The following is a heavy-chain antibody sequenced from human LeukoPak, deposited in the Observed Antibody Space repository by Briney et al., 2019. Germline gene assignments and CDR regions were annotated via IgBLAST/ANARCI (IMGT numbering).Heavy chain of an antibody. CDR2: ISGSGGST. V-gene: IGHV3-23*01. CDR1: GFTFSSYA. D-gene: IGHD6-13*01. J-gene: IGHJ3*02. Sequence: GASLRLSCATSGFTFSSYAMSWVRQAPGKGLEWVSAISGSGGSTYYADSVKGRFTISRDNSKNTLYLQMNSLRAEDTAVYYCAMSSFGRAFDIWGQGTMVTVSS. CDR3: AMSSFGRAFDI.